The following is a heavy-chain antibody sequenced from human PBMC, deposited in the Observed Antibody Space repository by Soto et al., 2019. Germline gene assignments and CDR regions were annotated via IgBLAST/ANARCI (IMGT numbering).Heavy chain of an antibody. J-gene: IGHJ4*02. CDR3: ARDSSGYPDY. Sequence: SETLSLTCTVSGGSISSGGYYWSWIRQHPGKGLEWIGYIYYSGSTYYNPSLKSRVTISVDTSKNQFSLKLSSVTAADTAVYYCARDSSGYPDYWGQGTLVTVS. CDR2: IYYSGST. D-gene: IGHD3-22*01. CDR1: GGSISSGGYY. V-gene: IGHV4-31*03.